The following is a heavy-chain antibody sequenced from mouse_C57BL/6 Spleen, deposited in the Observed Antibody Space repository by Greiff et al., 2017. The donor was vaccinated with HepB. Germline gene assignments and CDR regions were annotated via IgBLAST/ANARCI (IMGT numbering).Heavy chain of an antibody. CDR2: INPSSGYT. V-gene: IGHV1-4*01. CDR1: GYTFTSYT. D-gene: IGHD1-1*01. CDR3: ARSLYGSSYDWYFDV. Sequence: QVQLQQSGAELARPGASVKMSCKASGYTFTSYTMHWVKQRPGQGLEWIGYINPSSGYTKYNQKFKDKATLTADKSSSTAYMQLSSLTSEDSAVYYCARSLYGSSYDWYFDVWGTGTTVTVSS. J-gene: IGHJ1*03.